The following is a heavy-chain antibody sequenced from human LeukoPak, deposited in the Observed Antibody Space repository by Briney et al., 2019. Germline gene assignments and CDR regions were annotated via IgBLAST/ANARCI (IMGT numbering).Heavy chain of an antibody. CDR2: IYYRGST. CDR3: ASNVLLVTGSGDF. V-gene: IGHV4-39*07. Sequence: SETLSLTCNVSGGSLTSTTNYWGWIRQPPGRGLEWIGNIYYRGSTYYNPSLKSRVTISLDTSKNQFSLKLSSVTAADTAVYYCASNVLLVTGSGDFWGQGTLVSVSS. J-gene: IGHJ4*02. CDR1: GGSLTSTTNY. D-gene: IGHD2-21*02.